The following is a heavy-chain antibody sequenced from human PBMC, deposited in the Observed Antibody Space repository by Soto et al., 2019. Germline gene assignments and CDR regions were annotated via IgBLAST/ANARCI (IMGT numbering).Heavy chain of an antibody. V-gene: IGHV3-64D*06. J-gene: IGHJ4*01. Sequence: GGSLRLSCSVSGFTFSNYAMHWVCQAPGKGLEYVSGITSDGDSTWHADSVKDRFTISRDNSKNTLFLQMSSLRVEDTAIYFCVKGNQLLRYYFECWGPGTLVTVSA. CDR1: GFTFSNYA. CDR2: ITSDGDST. D-gene: IGHD2-15*01. CDR3: VKGNQLLRYYFEC.